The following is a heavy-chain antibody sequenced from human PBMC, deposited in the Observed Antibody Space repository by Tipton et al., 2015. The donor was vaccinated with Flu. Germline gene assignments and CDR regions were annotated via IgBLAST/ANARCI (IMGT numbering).Heavy chain of an antibody. J-gene: IGHJ4*02. CDR2: ISSSNSYI. CDR3: ARSVVPAAIDY. CDR1: GFTFSSYS. Sequence: GSLRLSCAASGFTFSSYSMNWVRQAPGKGLEWVSSISSSNSYIYYADSVKGRFTISRDNAKNSLYLQMNSLRAEDTAVCYCARSVVPAAIDYWGQGTLVTVSS. D-gene: IGHD2-2*01. V-gene: IGHV3-21*01.